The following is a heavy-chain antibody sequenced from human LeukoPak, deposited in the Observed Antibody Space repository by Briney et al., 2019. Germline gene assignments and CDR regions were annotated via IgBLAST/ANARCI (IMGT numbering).Heavy chain of an antibody. D-gene: IGHD3-10*01. J-gene: IGHJ6*03. CDR2: IYYSGST. CDR1: GGSISSYY. CDR3: ARAVKGSYYYYYYYMDV. Sequence: PSETLSLTCTVSGGSISSYYWSWIRQPPGKGLEWIGYIYYSGSTNYNPSLKSRVTISVDTSKNQFSLKLSSVTAADTAVYYCARAVKGSYYYYYYYMDVWGKGTTVTISS. V-gene: IGHV4-59*01.